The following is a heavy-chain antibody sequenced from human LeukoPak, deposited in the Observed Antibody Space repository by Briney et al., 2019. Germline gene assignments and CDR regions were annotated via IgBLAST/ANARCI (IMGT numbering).Heavy chain of an antibody. V-gene: IGHV3-66*01. J-gene: IGHJ4*02. CDR3: ARDDGHHTVDY. Sequence: PGGSLRLSCAASGFTVSRNIMLWVRQAPGKGLEWVSVIFGGGETNYADSVKGRFTISRDNAKNSLYLQMHDLRADDSAVYYCARDDGHHTVDYWGQGTLVTVSS. CDR1: GFTVSRNI. CDR2: IFGGGET.